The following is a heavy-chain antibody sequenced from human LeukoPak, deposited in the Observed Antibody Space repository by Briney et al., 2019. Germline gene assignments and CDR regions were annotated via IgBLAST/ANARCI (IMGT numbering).Heavy chain of an antibody. V-gene: IGHV3-23*01. D-gene: IGHD3-16*02. CDR2: ISDSGGST. CDR3: ARHDSFIPY. CDR1: GFTFSSYS. J-gene: IGHJ4*02. Sequence: GGSLRLSCAASGFTFSSYSMNWVRQAPGKGLEWVSGISDSGGSTYYADSVKGRCTISRDNSKNTVSLQMNNLRAEDTAVYFCARHDSFIPYWGQGTLVTVTS.